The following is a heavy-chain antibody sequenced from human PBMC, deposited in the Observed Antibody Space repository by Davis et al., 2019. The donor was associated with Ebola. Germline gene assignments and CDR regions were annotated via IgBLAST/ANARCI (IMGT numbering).Heavy chain of an antibody. CDR3: ARSAADGDYYYYGMDV. D-gene: IGHD4-17*01. Sequence: PGGSLRLSCAASGFTFSSYSMNWVRQAPGKGLEWVSSISSSSSYIYYADSVKGRFTISRDYAKNSLYLQMNSLRAEDTAVYYCARSAADGDYYYYGMDVWGQGTTVTVSS. J-gene: IGHJ6*02. CDR1: GFTFSSYS. V-gene: IGHV3-21*01. CDR2: ISSSSSYI.